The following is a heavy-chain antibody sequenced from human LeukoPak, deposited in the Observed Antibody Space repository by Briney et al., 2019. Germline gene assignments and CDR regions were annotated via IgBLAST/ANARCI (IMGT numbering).Heavy chain of an antibody. Sequence: GASVKVSCKAPGGTFSSYTISWVRQAPGQGLEWMGRIIPILGIANYAQKFQGRVTITADKSTSTAYMELSSLRSEDTAVYYCARDPGTRDGYNWYFDLWGRGTLVTVSS. CDR3: ARDPGTRDGYNWYFDL. V-gene: IGHV1-69*04. D-gene: IGHD5-24*01. J-gene: IGHJ2*01. CDR1: GGTFSSYT. CDR2: IIPILGIA.